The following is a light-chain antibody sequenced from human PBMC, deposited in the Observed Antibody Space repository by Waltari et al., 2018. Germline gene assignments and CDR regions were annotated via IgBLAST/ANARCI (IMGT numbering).Light chain of an antibody. CDR1: QLVDKY. CDR3: QAWDSSASYV. V-gene: IGLV3-1*01. J-gene: IGLJ1*01. Sequence: SYDLTQPPSVSVSPGQTASITCSGDQLVDKYASWYQQKPGQSPVLVIYQNTKRPSGVPERFSGSNSGNTATLTISGTQAMDEADYYCQAWDSSASYVFGTGTKVTVL. CDR2: QNT.